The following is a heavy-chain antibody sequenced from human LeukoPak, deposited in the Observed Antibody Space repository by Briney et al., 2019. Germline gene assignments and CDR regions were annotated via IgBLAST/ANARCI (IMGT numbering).Heavy chain of an antibody. CDR1: GFTFNDYY. CDR3: ATDGAGFDT. V-gene: IGHV3-11*01. CDR2: INIGGTNT. Sequence: KAGGSLRLSCAAPGFTFNDYYMSWIRQAPGKGLEWLSYINIGGTNTHYADSVKGRFTISRDNAKKSLYLEMNNLRAEDTAVYYCATDGAGFDTWGQGVLVTVSS. J-gene: IGHJ5*02.